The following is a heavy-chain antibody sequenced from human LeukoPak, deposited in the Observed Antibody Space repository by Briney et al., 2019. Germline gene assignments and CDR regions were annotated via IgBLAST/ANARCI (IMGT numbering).Heavy chain of an antibody. J-gene: IGHJ4*02. CDR3: ARGPFIVGATLDY. CDR1: GGSFSGYY. D-gene: IGHD1-26*01. CDR2: INHSGST. V-gene: IGHV4-34*01. Sequence: PSETLSLTCAVYGGSFSGYYWSWIRQPPGKGLEWIGEINHSGSTNYNPSLKSRVTISVDTSKNQFSLKLSSVTAADTAVYYCARGPFIVGATLDYWGQGTLGTVSS.